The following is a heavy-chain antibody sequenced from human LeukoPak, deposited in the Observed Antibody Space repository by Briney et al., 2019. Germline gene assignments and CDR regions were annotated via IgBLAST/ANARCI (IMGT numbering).Heavy chain of an antibody. D-gene: IGHD5-18*01. J-gene: IGHJ4*02. CDR2: ISSSSRYI. CDR1: GFTFSSYS. V-gene: IGHV3-21*01. CDR3: ASLGYSYGFGYYFDY. Sequence: GGSLRLSCAASGFTFSSYSMNWVRQAPGKGLEWVSSISSSSRYIYYADSVKGRFTISRDNAKNSLYLQMNSLRAEDTAVYYCASLGYSYGFGYYFDYWGQGTLVTVSS.